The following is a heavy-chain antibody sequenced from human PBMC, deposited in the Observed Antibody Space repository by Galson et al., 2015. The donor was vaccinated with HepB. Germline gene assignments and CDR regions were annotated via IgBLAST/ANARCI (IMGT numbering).Heavy chain of an antibody. J-gene: IGHJ4*02. Sequence: TLSLTCAVPGDSINSDHWWSWVRQPPGKGLEWIGEVDDSGHTNYNPSLESRVTISVDKSTNHFSLRLRSVTAADTAVYFCARVTYDNTGFDFWGQGTLVVASS. D-gene: IGHD3-22*01. V-gene: IGHV4-4*01. CDR1: GDSINSDHW. CDR3: ARVTYDNTGFDF. CDR2: VDDSGHT.